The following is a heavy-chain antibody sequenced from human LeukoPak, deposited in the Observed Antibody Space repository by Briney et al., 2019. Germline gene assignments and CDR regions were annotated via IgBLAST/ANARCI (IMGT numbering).Heavy chain of an antibody. Sequence: SETLSLTCTVSGGSISSSSYYWGWIRQPPGKGLEWIGSIYYSGSTYYNPSLKSRVTISVDTSKNQFSLKLSSVTAADTAVYYCARDCTSYTDGTDAFDIWGQGTMVTVSS. CDR3: ARDCTSYTDGTDAFDI. V-gene: IGHV4-39*07. CDR2: IYYSGST. J-gene: IGHJ3*02. CDR1: GGSISSSSYY. D-gene: IGHD1/OR15-1a*01.